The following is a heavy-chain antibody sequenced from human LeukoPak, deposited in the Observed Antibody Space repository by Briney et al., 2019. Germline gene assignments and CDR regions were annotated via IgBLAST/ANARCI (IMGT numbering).Heavy chain of an antibody. CDR3: ARIYCSGGSCYSDY. J-gene: IGHJ4*02. Sequence: PSETLSLTCTVSGDSISSSWWAWIRQPPGKGLEWIGYIYYSGSTNYNPSLKSRVTISVDTSKNQFSLKLSSVTAADTAVYYCARIYCSGGSCYSDYWGQGTLVTVSS. CDR1: GDSISSSW. V-gene: IGHV4-59*08. CDR2: IYYSGST. D-gene: IGHD2-15*01.